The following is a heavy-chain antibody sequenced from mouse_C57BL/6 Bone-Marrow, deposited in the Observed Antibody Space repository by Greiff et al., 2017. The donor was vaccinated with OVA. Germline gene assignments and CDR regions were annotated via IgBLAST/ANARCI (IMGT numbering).Heavy chain of an antibody. V-gene: IGHV5-4*01. CDR2: ISDGGSYT. CDR1: GFTFSSYA. D-gene: IGHD1-1*01. Sequence: EVQLQESGGGLVKPGGSLKLSCAASGFTFSSYAMSWVRQTPEKRLEWVATISDGGSYTYYPDNVKGRFTISRDNAKNNLYLQMSHLKSEDTAMYYCAREGGLYGSSYNFDYWGQGTTLTVSS. CDR3: AREGGLYGSSYNFDY. J-gene: IGHJ2*01.